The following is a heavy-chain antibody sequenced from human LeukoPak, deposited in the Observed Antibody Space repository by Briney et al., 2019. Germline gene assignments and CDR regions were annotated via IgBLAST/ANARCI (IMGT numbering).Heavy chain of an antibody. Sequence: PGGSLRLSCAASGFTFSSYEMNWVRQAPGKGLEWVSYISSSGSTIHYADSVKGRFTIFRDNAKNSLYLQMNSLRAEDTAVYYCARVSYCGGDCYTHDAFDIWGQGTMVTVSS. CDR3: ARVSYCGGDCYTHDAFDI. D-gene: IGHD2-21*02. V-gene: IGHV3-48*03. CDR2: ISSSGSTI. CDR1: GFTFSSYE. J-gene: IGHJ3*02.